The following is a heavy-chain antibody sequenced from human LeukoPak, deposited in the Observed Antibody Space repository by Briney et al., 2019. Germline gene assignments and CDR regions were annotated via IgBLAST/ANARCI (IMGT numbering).Heavy chain of an antibody. Sequence: GGSLRLSCAASGFSVSSNYMSWVRQAPGKGLEWVSGINWNGGSTGYADSVKGRFTISRDNAKNSLYLQMNSLRAEDTALYHCARGYCSSTSCYKDFDYWGQGTLVTVSS. CDR1: GFSVSSNY. D-gene: IGHD2-2*02. CDR3: ARGYCSSTSCYKDFDY. J-gene: IGHJ4*02. V-gene: IGHV3-20*01. CDR2: INWNGGST.